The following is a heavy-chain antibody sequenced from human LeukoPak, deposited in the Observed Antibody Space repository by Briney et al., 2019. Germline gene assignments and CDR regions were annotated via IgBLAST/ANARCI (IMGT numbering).Heavy chain of an antibody. D-gene: IGHD3-10*01. CDR2: IYHSGST. CDR1: GGSISSSNW. V-gene: IGHV4-4*02. J-gene: IGHJ3*02. Sequence: LSLTCAVSGGSISSSNWWSWVRPPPGKGLEWIGEIYHSGSTNHNPSLKSRVTISVDKSKNQFSLKLSSVTAADTAVYYCAVGGVYLRGGAEAFDIWGQGTXVXVSS. CDR3: AVGGVYLRGGAEAFDI.